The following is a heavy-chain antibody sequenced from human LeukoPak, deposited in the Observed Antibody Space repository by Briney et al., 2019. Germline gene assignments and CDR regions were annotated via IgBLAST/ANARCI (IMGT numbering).Heavy chain of an antibody. D-gene: IGHD2-8*01. CDR3: ARDLRPRHCTTNCYTFDY. J-gene: IGHJ4*02. CDR1: GDSVSSNSAA. CDR2: TYYRSKWYN. V-gene: IGHV6-1*01. Sequence: SQTLSLTCAISGDSVSSNSAAWNWIRQSPSRGLEWLGRTYYRSKWYNDYAVSVKSRITINPDTSKNQFSLKLSSVTAADTAVYYCARDLRPRHCTTNCYTFDYWGQGTLVTVSS.